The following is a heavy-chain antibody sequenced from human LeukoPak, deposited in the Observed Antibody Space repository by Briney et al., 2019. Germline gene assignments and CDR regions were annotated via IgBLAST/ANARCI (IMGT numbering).Heavy chain of an antibody. CDR1: GFTFSVSA. J-gene: IGHJ4*02. D-gene: IGHD3-22*01. Sequence: PGGSLRLSCAASGFTFSVSAMQWVRQASGKGLEWVGRIRSKANSYATAYAASVKGRFTISRDDSKNTAYLQMNSLKTEDTAVYYCTRLIYDSSGYYSGDFDYWGQGTLVTVSS. V-gene: IGHV3-73*01. CDR3: TRLIYDSSGYYSGDFDY. CDR2: IRSKANSYAT.